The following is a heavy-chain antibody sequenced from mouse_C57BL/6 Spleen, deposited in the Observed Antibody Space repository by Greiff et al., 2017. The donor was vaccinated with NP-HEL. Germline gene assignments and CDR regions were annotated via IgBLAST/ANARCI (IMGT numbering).Heavy chain of an antibody. J-gene: IGHJ4*01. Sequence: EVMLVESGEGLVKPGGSLKLSCAASGFTFSSYAMSWVRQTPEKRLEWVAYISSGGDYIYYADTVKGLFTISRDNARNTLYLQMSSLKSEDTAMYYCTRDRDYYGSSYDAMDYWGQGTSVTVSS. CDR3: TRDRDYYGSSYDAMDY. CDR1: GFTFSSYA. D-gene: IGHD1-1*01. CDR2: ISSGGDYI. V-gene: IGHV5-9-1*02.